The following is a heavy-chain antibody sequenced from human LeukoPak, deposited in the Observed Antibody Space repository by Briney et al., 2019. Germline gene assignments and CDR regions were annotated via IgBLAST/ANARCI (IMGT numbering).Heavy chain of an antibody. J-gene: IGHJ2*01. CDR1: GGSISSGGYS. Sequence: PSETLSLTCAVSGGSISSGGYSWSWIRQPPGKGLEWIGYIYHSGSTYYNPSLKSRVTISVDTSKNQFSLKLSSVTAADTAVYYCARLKVGAYFDLWGRGTLVTVSS. D-gene: IGHD3-16*01. V-gene: IGHV4-30-2*01. CDR3: ARLKVGAYFDL. CDR2: IYHSGST.